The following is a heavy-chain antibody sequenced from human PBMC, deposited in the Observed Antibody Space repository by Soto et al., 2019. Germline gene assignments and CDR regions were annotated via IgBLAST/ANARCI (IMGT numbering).Heavy chain of an antibody. D-gene: IGHD1-26*01. Sequence: SETLSLTCTVSGGSISSYYWSWIRQPPGKGLEWIGYIYYSGSTNYNPSLKSRVTISVDTSKNQFSLKLSSVTAADTAVYYCARLLRSYYPLAAFDYWGQGTLVTVSS. CDR3: ARLLRSYYPLAAFDY. CDR2: IYYSGST. V-gene: IGHV4-59*01. J-gene: IGHJ4*02. CDR1: GGSISSYY.